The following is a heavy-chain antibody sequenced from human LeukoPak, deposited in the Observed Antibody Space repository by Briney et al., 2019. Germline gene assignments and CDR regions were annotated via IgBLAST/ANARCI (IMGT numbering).Heavy chain of an antibody. CDR3: AREPGIAAGDY. V-gene: IGHV1-2*02. J-gene: IGHJ4*02. D-gene: IGHD6-25*01. CDR1: GYTFTGYY. CDR2: INPNSGGT. Sequence: ASVKVSCKASGYTFTGYYMHWVRQAPGQGLEWMGWINPNSGGTNYAQKFQGRVTMTRDSSISTAYMELSSLKSDDTAVYYCAREPGIAAGDYWGQGTLVTVSS.